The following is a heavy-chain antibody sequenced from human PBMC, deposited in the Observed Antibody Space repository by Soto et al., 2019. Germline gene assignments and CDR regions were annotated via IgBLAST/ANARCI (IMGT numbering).Heavy chain of an antibody. D-gene: IGHD6-19*01. CDR3: ARVSRGISSGWSDTPQEDV. Sequence: QVQLVESGGGLVKPGGSLRLSCAASGFTFSDYYMSWIRQAPGKGLEWVSYISSSSSYTNYADSVKGRFTISRDNAKNSLYLQMNSLRAEDTAVYYCARVSRGISSGWSDTPQEDVWGQGTTVTVSS. J-gene: IGHJ6*02. V-gene: IGHV3-11*05. CDR1: GFTFSDYY. CDR2: ISSSSSYT.